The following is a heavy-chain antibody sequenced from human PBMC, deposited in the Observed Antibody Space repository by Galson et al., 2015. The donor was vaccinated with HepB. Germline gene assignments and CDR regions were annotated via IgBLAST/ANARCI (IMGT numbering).Heavy chain of an antibody. D-gene: IGHD2-2*01. CDR3: ARDVGYCSSTSCLGSPPPPWFDP. CDR2: ISSSSSYI. Sequence: SLRLSCAASGFTFSSYSMNWVRQAPGKGLEWVSSISSSSSYIYYADSVKGRFTISRDNAKNSLYLQMNSLRAEDTAVYYCARDVGYCSSTSCLGSPPPPWFDPWGQGTLVTVSS. V-gene: IGHV3-21*01. CDR1: GFTFSSYS. J-gene: IGHJ5*02.